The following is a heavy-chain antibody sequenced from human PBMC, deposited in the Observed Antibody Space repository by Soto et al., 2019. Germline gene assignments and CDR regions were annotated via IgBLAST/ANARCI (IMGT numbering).Heavy chain of an antibody. Sequence: QVQLVQSGAEVKKPGASVKVSCKASGYTFTSHDINWVRQATGQGLEWMGWMNPNSGNTGYAQKFQGRVTMTRNTSISTAYMELSSLRSEDTAVYYCARGQGIQLWSYYYYGMDVWGQGTTVTVSS. V-gene: IGHV1-8*01. CDR3: ARGQGIQLWSYYYYGMDV. CDR1: GYTFTSHD. CDR2: MNPNSGNT. J-gene: IGHJ6*02. D-gene: IGHD5-18*01.